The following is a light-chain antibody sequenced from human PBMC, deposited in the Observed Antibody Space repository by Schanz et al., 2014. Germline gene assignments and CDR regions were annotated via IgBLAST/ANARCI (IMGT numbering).Light chain of an antibody. CDR2: DVN. J-gene: IGLJ3*02. Sequence: QSALTQPASVSGSPGQSITISCTGTSSDVGSYNLVSWYQQHPGKAPKLMIYDVNNRPSGVSNRFSGSKSDNTASLTISGLQAEDEADYYCSSYTNSNTWVFGGGTKLTVL. V-gene: IGLV2-14*02. CDR1: SSDVGSYNL. CDR3: SSYTNSNTWV.